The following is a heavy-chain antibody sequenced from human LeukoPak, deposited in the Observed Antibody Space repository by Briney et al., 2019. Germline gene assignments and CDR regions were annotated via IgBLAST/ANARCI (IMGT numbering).Heavy chain of an antibody. D-gene: IGHD6-13*01. J-gene: IGHJ6*02. CDR1: GFTFSSCA. CDR2: ISGSGGST. CDR3: AKDLVSAAGKRYYGMDV. Sequence: PGGSLRLSCAASGFTFSSCAMSWVRQAPGKGLEWVSAISGSGGSTYYADSVKGRFTISRDNSKNTLYLQMNSLRAEDTAVYYCAKDLVSAAGKRYYGMDVWGQGTTVTVSS. V-gene: IGHV3-23*01.